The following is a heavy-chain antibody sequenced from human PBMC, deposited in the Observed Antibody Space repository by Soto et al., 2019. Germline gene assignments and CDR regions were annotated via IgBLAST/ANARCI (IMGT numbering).Heavy chain of an antibody. V-gene: IGHV1-18*04. CDR2: ISAYNGNT. Sequence: GHLVQSGAEVKKPGASVEVSCTASGYSFTSYGISWVRQAPGQGLEWMGWISAYNGNTNYAQKFQGRGTMTTETSTSTAYMELRSLRSDDTAVYFCARDSGSYSGNWFDPWGQGTLVTVSS. J-gene: IGHJ5*02. CDR1: GYSFTSYG. D-gene: IGHD1-26*01. CDR3: ARDSGSYSGNWFDP.